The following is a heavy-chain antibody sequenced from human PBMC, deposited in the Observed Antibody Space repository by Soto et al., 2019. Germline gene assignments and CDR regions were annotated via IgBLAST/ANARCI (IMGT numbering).Heavy chain of an antibody. CDR1: GFTFSNAW. CDR3: TTSSVADGSGSL. CDR2: IKSKTDGGTT. Sequence: EVQLVESGGGLVKPGGSLRLSCAASGFTFSNAWMSWVRQAPGKGLEWVGRIKSKTDGGTTDYAAPVKGRFTISRDDSKNTLYLQMNSLKTEDTAVYYCTTSSVADGSGSLWGQGTLVTVSS. D-gene: IGHD3-10*01. V-gene: IGHV3-15*01. J-gene: IGHJ4*02.